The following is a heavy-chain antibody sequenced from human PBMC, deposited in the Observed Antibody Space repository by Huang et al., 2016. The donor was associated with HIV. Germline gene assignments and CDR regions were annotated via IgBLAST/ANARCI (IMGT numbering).Heavy chain of an antibody. J-gene: IGHJ6*02. D-gene: IGHD3-10*01. CDR2: IYPGDSGT. CDR1: GYRFRSNW. CDR3: ARLIGSPSFYYGLDV. Sequence: EVQLVQSGAEVKKPGESLTISCKGSGYRFRSNWIGWVRQMPGKGLEWMGIIYPGDSGTRYRPSFQGQVTISADKSINTAYLQWSSLKASDTAMYYCARLIGSPSFYYGLDVWGQGTTVTVSS. V-gene: IGHV5-51*01.